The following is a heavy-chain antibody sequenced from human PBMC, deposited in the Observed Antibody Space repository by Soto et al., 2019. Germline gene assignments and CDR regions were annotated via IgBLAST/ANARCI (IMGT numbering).Heavy chain of an antibody. CDR3: AKNGQQLVYYYYYYMDV. J-gene: IGHJ6*03. D-gene: IGHD6-13*01. CDR1: GFTFSSYG. CDR2: ISYDGSNK. V-gene: IGHV3-30*18. Sequence: ESGGGVVQPGRSLRLSCAASGFTFSSYGMHWVRQAPGKGLEWVAVISYDGSNKYYADSVKGRFTISRDNSKNTLYLQMNSLRAEDTAVYYCAKNGQQLVYYYYYYMDVWGKGTTVTVSS.